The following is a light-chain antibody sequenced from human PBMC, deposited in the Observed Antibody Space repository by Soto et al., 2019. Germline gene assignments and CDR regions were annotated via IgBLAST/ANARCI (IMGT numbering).Light chain of an antibody. CDR3: QRSFSTPLT. CDR1: QSISSY. CDR2: AAS. J-gene: IGKJ4*01. Sequence: DIQMTQSPSSLSASVGDRVTITCRASQSISSYLHWYQQKPGKAPKLLIYAASSLQSGVPSRFSGSGSGTDFTLTIRSLQPVDFATYYCQRSFSTPLTFGGGTKVEIK. V-gene: IGKV1-39*01.